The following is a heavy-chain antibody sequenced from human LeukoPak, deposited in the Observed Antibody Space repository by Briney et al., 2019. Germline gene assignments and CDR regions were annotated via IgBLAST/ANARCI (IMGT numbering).Heavy chain of an antibody. CDR2: ISSSGSTI. CDR3: AGDRYDFWRNYYYYYMDV. CDR1: GFTFTNYA. Sequence: GGSLRLSCAASGFTFTNYAMHWVRQAPGKGLEWVSYISSSGSTIYYADSVKGRFTISRDNAKNSLYLQMNSLRAEDTAVYYCAGDRYDFWRNYYYYYMDVWGKGTTVTVSS. D-gene: IGHD3-3*01. J-gene: IGHJ6*03. V-gene: IGHV3-48*04.